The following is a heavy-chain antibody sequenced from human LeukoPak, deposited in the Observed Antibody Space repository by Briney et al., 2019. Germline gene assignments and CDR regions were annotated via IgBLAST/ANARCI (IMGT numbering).Heavy chain of an antibody. Sequence: PSETLSLTCTVPGGSISSGDYYWSWIRQPPGKGLEWIGYIYYSGSTYYNPSLKSRVTISVDTSKNQFSLKLSSVTAADTAVYYCARDYGGNPDSSYFDYWGQGTLVTVSS. V-gene: IGHV4-30-4*08. CDR1: GGSISSGDYY. D-gene: IGHD4-23*01. J-gene: IGHJ4*02. CDR3: ARDYGGNPDSSYFDY. CDR2: IYYSGST.